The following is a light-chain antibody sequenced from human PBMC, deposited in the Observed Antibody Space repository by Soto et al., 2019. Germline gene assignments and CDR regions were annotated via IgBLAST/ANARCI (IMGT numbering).Light chain of an antibody. CDR1: STDVGGHDY. CDR3: TSFTRSSTVV. V-gene: IGLV2-14*03. J-gene: IGLJ3*02. Sequence: QSVLTQPASVSGSPGQSIPISCTGTSTDVGGHDYVSWYQQHPGKAPKLVIYDVLSRPSGVSDRFSGSKSGHTASLTISGLRPEDEADYYCTSFTRSSTVVFGGGTKLTVL. CDR2: DVL.